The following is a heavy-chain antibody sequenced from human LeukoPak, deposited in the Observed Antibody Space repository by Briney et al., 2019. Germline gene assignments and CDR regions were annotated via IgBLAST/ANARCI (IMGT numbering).Heavy chain of an antibody. D-gene: IGHD4-17*01. CDR3: AREKYGDYVSGY. CDR1: GFTFSTYA. V-gene: IGHV3-48*01. J-gene: IGHJ4*02. CDR2: ISSSTNTI. Sequence: GGSLRLSCAASGFTFSTYAMKWVRQAPGKGLEWISYISSSTNTIYYADSLKGRFTISRDNAKNSLYLQMNSLRAEDTAVYYCAREKYGDYVSGYWGQGTLVTVSS.